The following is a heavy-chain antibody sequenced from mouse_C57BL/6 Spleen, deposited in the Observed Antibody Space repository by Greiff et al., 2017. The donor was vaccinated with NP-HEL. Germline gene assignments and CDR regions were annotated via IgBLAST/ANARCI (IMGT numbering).Heavy chain of an antibody. Sequence: DVQLVESGGGLVKPGGSLKLSCAASGFTFSSYTMSWVRQTPEKRLEWVATISGGGGNTYYPDSVKGRFTISRDNAEHTLYLQMSSRRYEDTALYYCARHVVVGLRQAYAMDYWGQGASVTVAS. D-gene: IGHD2-4*01. CDR2: ISGGGGNT. V-gene: IGHV5-9*01. J-gene: IGHJ4*01. CDR3: ARHVVVGLRQAYAMDY. CDR1: GFTFSSYT.